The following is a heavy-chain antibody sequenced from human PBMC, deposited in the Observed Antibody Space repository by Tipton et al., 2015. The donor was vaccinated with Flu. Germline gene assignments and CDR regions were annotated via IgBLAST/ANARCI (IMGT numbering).Heavy chain of an antibody. J-gene: IGHJ3*02. V-gene: IGHV3-48*03. CDR3: ARLYCPTTNCQRPYAPDI. Sequence: SLRLSCAASGFTFSSYEMNWVRQAPGKGLEWVSYISGSGTTIYYADSVKGRFTISRDNARDSLYLQMNGLRAEDTAVYYCARLYCPTTNCQRPYAPDIWGQGTMVTVSS. D-gene: IGHD2-2*01. CDR1: GFTFSSYE. CDR2: ISGSGTTI.